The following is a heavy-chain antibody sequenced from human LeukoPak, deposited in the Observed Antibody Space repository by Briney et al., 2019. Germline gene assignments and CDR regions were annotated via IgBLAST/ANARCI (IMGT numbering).Heavy chain of an antibody. CDR1: GGSISSHY. V-gene: IGHV4-59*11. J-gene: IGHJ4*02. D-gene: IGHD6-13*01. CDR2: IYYSGST. CDR3: ARGGSSWYAADY. Sequence: SETLSLTCTVSGGSISSHYWSWIRQPPGKGLEWIGYIYYSGSTNYNPSLKSRGTISVDTSKNQFSLKLSSVTAADTAVYYCARGGSSWYAADYWGQGTLVTVSS.